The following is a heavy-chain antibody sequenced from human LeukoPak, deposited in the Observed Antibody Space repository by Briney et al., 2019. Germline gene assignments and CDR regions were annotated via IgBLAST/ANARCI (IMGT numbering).Heavy chain of an antibody. Sequence: SETLSLTCTVSGGPISSYSWSWNRQSPGKGLEWIGYFYHSGSTNYSPSLKSRVTISVDTSKNQFSLNLSSVTAADTAVYYCARLVVPAAYQNWFDPWGQGTLVTVSS. D-gene: IGHD2-2*01. J-gene: IGHJ5*02. V-gene: IGHV4-59*13. CDR3: ARLVVPAAYQNWFDP. CDR2: FYHSGST. CDR1: GGPISSYS.